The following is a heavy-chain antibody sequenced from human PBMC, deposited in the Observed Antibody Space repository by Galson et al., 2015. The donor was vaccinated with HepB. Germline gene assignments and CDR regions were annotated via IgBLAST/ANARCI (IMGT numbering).Heavy chain of an antibody. CDR3: ATIYDFWSGYYPPPPSYYFDY. D-gene: IGHD3-3*01. CDR2: IKQDGSEK. V-gene: IGHV3-7*03. Sequence: SLRLSCAASGFTFSSYWMSWVRQAPGKGLEWVANIKQDGSEKYYVDSVKGRFTISRDNAKNSLYLQMNSLRAEDTAVYYCATIYDFWSGYYPPPPSYYFDYWGQGTLVTVSS. J-gene: IGHJ4*02. CDR1: GFTFSSYW.